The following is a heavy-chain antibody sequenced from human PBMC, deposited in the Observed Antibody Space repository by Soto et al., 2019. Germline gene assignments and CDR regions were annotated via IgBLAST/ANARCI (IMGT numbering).Heavy chain of an antibody. Sequence: QVQLQESGPGLMKPSGTLSLTCAVSGGSISTNWWSWVRQPPGKGLEWIGEIYHSGRTNYNPSLMNRATVSMDTSQNLLSLNLNSVTAADTAVYYCARHIAVSRTRGFDFWGQGTLVTVSS. D-gene: IGHD2-21*01. V-gene: IGHV4-4*02. J-gene: IGHJ4*02. CDR2: IYHSGRT. CDR3: ARHIAVSRTRGFDF. CDR1: GGSISTNW.